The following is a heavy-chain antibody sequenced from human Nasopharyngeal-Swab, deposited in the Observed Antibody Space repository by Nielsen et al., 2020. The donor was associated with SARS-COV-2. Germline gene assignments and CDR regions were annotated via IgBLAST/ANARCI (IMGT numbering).Heavy chain of an antibody. CDR2: IYHSGST. J-gene: IGHJ4*02. D-gene: IGHD4-23*01. V-gene: IGHV4-4*02. Sequence: SWVRQPPGKGLEWIGEIYHSGSTNYNPSLKSRVTISVDKSKNQFSLKLSAVTAADTAVYYCARTRDYGGNSDFDYWGLGTLVTVSS. CDR3: ARTRDYGGNSDFDY.